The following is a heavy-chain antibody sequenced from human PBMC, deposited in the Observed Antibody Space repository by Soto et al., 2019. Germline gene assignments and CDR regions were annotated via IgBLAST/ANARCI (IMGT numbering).Heavy chain of an antibody. CDR1: GFSLSTSRVG. V-gene: IGHV2-5*02. CDR3: AHRGVVEYEAGFGS. J-gene: IGHJ4*02. D-gene: IGHD2-2*01. CDR2: IYWDDDK. Sequence: QITLKESGPMLVEPTQTLTLTCTFSGFSLSTSRVGVGWIRQPPGKALQWLALIYWDDDKRYTPSLKSRLTVTKDTSKNQVVLTMTNVDPEDTATYYRAHRGVVEYEAGFGSWGQGTLVTVSS.